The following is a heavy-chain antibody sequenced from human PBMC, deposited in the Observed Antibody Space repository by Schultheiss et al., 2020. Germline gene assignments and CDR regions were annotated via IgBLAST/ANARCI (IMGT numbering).Heavy chain of an antibody. V-gene: IGHV3-74*01. CDR2: INSDGSST. CDR1: GFTFSDYY. J-gene: IGHJ4*02. Sequence: GGSLRLSCAASGFTFSDYYMSWIRQAPGKGLVWVSRINSDGSSTSYANSVKGRFTISRDNAKNTLYLQMNSLRAEDTAVYYCAKSASRDGYNTFDYWGQGTLVTVSS. CDR3: AKSASRDGYNTFDY. D-gene: IGHD5-24*01.